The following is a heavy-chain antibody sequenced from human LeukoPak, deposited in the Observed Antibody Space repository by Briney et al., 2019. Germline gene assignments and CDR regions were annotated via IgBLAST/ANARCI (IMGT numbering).Heavy chain of an antibody. D-gene: IGHD6-19*01. Sequence: GGSLRLSCAASGFTFSSYAMSWVRQAPGKGLEWVSGISGSGGSTYYADSVKDRFTISRDNSKNTLYLQMNSLRAEDTAVYYCARVGGWRNPRGYYFDYWGQGTLVTVSS. CDR1: GFTFSSYA. J-gene: IGHJ4*02. CDR3: ARVGGWRNPRGYYFDY. V-gene: IGHV3-23*01. CDR2: ISGSGGST.